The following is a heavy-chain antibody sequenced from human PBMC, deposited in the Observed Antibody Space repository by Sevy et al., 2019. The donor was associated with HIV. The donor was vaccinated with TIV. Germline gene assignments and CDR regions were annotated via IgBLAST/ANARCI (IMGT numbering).Heavy chain of an antibody. CDR2: VYYTGGT. CDR1: GGSINSDH. Sequence: SETLSLTCTVSGGSINSDHWNWIRQPPGKGLEWIGYVYYTGGTNYNPSLKNRDTISLDRTKNQISLKLTSVTAAETAGYYCARRNDFDIWGQGTMVTVSS. V-gene: IGHV4-59*08. J-gene: IGHJ3*02. CDR3: ARRNDFDI.